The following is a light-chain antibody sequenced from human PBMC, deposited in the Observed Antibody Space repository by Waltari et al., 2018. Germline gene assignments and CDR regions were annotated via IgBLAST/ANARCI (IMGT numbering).Light chain of an antibody. CDR1: QSIDRW. CDR2: KAS. J-gene: IGKJ1*01. CDR3: QQYSAYPWT. Sequence: DIQMTQSPSTLSAFVGDRVTIPCRASQSIDRWLAWYQQKPGKPPKILIYKASTLQSGVSSRVSGSGSGTEFTLTISSLQPDDFVTYYCQQYSAYPWTFGQGTKV. V-gene: IGKV1-5*03.